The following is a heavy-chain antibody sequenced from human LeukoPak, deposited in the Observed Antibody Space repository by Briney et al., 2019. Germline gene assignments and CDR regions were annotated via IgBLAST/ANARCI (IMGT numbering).Heavy chain of an antibody. CDR3: ARGRTHRRYCSGGSCYADFDY. V-gene: IGHV1-18*04. J-gene: IGHJ4*02. D-gene: IGHD2-15*01. CDR2: ISAYNGNT. Sequence: ASVKVPCKASGYTFTSYYMHWVRQAPGQGLEWMGWISAYNGNTNYAQKLQGRVTMTTDTSTSTAYMELRSLRSDDTAVYYCARGRTHRRYCSGGSCYADFDYWGQGTLVTVSS. CDR1: GYTFTSYY.